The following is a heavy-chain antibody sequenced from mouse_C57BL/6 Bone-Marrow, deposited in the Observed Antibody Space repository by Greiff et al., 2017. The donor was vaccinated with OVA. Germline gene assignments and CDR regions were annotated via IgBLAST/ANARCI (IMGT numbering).Heavy chain of an antibody. D-gene: IGHD3-2*02. Sequence: VKLMESGAELARPGASVKLSCKASGYTFTSYGISWVKQSTGQGLEWIGEIYPRSGNTYYNEKFKGKATLTADKSSSTAYMELRSLTSEDSAVYFCARSRLLGNSAWFAYWGQGTLVTVSA. CDR1: GYTFTSYG. CDR2: IYPRSGNT. CDR3: ARSRLLGNSAWFAY. J-gene: IGHJ3*01. V-gene: IGHV1-81*01.